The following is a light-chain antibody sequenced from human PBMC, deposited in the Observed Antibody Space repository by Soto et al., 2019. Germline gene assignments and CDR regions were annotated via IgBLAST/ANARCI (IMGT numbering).Light chain of an antibody. J-gene: IGKJ1*01. CDR2: GAS. CDR3: QQYNYWPQT. Sequence: EIVLTQSPATLSVSPGERATLSCRASESGSSYLAWYQKKPGQAPRLLIYGASSRATGIPARFSGSGSGTEFTLTINSLQSEDFADYYCQQYNYWPQTFGQGTKVEIK. CDR1: ESGSSY. V-gene: IGKV3-15*01.